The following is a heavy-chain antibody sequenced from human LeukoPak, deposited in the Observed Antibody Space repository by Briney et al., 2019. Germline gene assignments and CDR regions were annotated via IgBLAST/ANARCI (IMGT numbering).Heavy chain of an antibody. V-gene: IGHV4-4*07. CDR3: AGAPYYYDSSATYYFDY. CDR1: GGSISSYY. CDR2: IYTSGST. Sequence: PSETLSLTCTVSGGSISSYYWSWIRQPAGKGLEWIGRIYTSGSTNYNPSLKSRVTMSVDTSKNQFSLKLSSVTAADTAVYYCAGAPYYYDSSATYYFDYWGQGTLVTVSS. D-gene: IGHD3-22*01. J-gene: IGHJ4*02.